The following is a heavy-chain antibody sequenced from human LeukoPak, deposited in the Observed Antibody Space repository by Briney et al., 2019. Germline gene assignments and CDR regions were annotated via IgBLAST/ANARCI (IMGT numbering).Heavy chain of an antibody. CDR1: GFTFSSYS. J-gene: IGHJ5*02. Sequence: GGSLRLSCAASGFTFSSYSMNWVRQAPGKGLEWVSSISSSSSYIYYADSVKGRFTISRDNAKNSLYLQMNSLRAEDTAVYYCARDFGSGYCSSTSCYTVPTFDPWGQGTLVTVSS. CDR2: ISSSSSYI. V-gene: IGHV3-21*01. CDR3: ARDFGSGYCSSTSCYTVPTFDP. D-gene: IGHD2-2*02.